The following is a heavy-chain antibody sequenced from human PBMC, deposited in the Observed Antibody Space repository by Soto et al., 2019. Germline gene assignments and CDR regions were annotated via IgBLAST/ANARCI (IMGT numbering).Heavy chain of an antibody. J-gene: IGHJ6*02. CDR2: IFYRWST. CDR1: GGSISSGDYY. D-gene: IGHD2-21*02. CDR3: ARERPGWRFVVVTASPSGGMDV. V-gene: IGHV4-30-4*01. Sequence: QVQLQESGPGLVKPSQTLSLTCTVSGGSISSGDYYWSWIRQPPGKGLGGIGYIFYRWSTYYNPSLKSRVTISVDTSKNQFSLKLSSVTAADTAVYYCARERPGWRFVVVTASPSGGMDVWGQGTTVTVSS.